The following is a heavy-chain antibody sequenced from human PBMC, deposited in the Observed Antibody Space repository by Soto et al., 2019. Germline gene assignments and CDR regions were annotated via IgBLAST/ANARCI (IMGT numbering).Heavy chain of an antibody. CDR1: GGSISSGGHY. V-gene: IGHV4-31*03. J-gene: IGHJ4*02. D-gene: IGHD4-17*01. CDR3: ARQDGDYLDY. CDR2: IYNSGGT. Sequence: QVQLQESGPGLVKPSQTLSLTCTVSGGSISSGGHYWSWLRQHPGKALGWIGFIYNSGGTYYNPSLKSRVTISVDTSKNQFSLELSFVSAADTAVYYCARQDGDYLDYWGQGALVTVSS.